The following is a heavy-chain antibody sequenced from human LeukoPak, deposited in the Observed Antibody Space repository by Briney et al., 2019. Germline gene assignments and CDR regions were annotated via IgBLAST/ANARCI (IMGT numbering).Heavy chain of an antibody. D-gene: IGHD4-17*01. CDR2: INPNSGGT. CDR1: GYTFTGYY. J-gene: IGHJ5*02. Sequence: SVKVSCKASGYTFTGYYMHWVRQAPGQGLEWMGRINPNSGGTNYAQKFQGRVTMTRDTSISTAYMELSRLRSDDTAVYYCARDPHGDYESPWFDPWGQGTLVTVSS. CDR3: ARDPHGDYESPWFDP. V-gene: IGHV1-2*06.